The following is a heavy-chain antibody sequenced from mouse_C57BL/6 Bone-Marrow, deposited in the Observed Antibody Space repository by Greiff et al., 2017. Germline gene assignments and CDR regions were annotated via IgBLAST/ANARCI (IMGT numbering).Heavy chain of an antibody. J-gene: IGHJ3*01. CDR3: ARTPFYQGWFAY. D-gene: IGHD2-1*01. CDR2: INPGSGGT. CDR1: GYAFTNYL. V-gene: IGHV1-54*01. Sequence: QVQLQQSGAELVRPGTSVKVSCKASGYAFTNYLIEWVKQRPGQGLEWIGVINPGSGGTNYNEKFKGKATLTADKSSSTAYMQLSSLTSEDSAVYFCARTPFYQGWFAYWGQGTLVTVSA.